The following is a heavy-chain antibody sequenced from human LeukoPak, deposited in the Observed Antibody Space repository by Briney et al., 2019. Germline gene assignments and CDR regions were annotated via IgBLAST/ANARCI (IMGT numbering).Heavy chain of an antibody. J-gene: IGHJ6*02. Sequence: SETLSLTCTVSGGSVSSGSYHWSWIRQLPGKGLEWIGKIYYSGSANYNPSLKSRVTISVDRSKNQFSLKLTSVTAADTALYYCAREGGYHFGWGSYRPGKDVWGQGTTVTVSS. CDR2: IYYSGSA. CDR1: GGSVSSGSYH. CDR3: AREGGYHFGWGSYRPGKDV. V-gene: IGHV4-61*01. D-gene: IGHD5-12*01.